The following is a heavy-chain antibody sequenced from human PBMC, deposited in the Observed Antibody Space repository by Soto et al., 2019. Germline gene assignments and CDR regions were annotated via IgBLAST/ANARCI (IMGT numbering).Heavy chain of an antibody. V-gene: IGHV4-4*02. CDR3: ARRRITTFGVVITGYGMDV. CDR2: IYHSGTA. D-gene: IGHD3-3*01. Sequence: QVQLQESGPGLVKPSGALSLTCAVSGGSISNNNCWNWVRQPPGKGLEWIGEIYHSGTANYHPSLKSRVTISVDKSNNQFSLTLNSVTAADTAVYYGARRRITTFGVVITGYGMDVWGQGTTVTVSS. CDR1: GGSISNNNC. J-gene: IGHJ6*02.